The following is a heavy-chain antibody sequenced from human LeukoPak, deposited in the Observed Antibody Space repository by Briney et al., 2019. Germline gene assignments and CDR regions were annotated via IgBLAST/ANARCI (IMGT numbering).Heavy chain of an antibody. Sequence: GESLKISCKASGYSFSTYWIAWVRQMSGKGLEWMGIIFPGDSDSRYSPSFQGQVTISADKSINTAHLQWRSLKASDTAMYYCARSGVPGAMTWFDPWGQGTLVTVSS. CDR1: GYSFSTYW. J-gene: IGHJ5*02. CDR2: IFPGDSDS. CDR3: ARSGVPGAMTWFDP. D-gene: IGHD2-2*01. V-gene: IGHV5-51*01.